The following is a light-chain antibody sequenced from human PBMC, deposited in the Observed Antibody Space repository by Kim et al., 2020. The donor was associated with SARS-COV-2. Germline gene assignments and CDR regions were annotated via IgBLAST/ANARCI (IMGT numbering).Light chain of an antibody. CDR3: ETWDTSLTVRV. J-gene: IGLJ3*02. CDR1: RSNIGSNP. Sequence: QSVLTQPPSVSAAPGQKVTISCSGSRSNIGSNPVSWYQQFPGTAPKRITFDNNTRPSGIPDRFSSSESGTAATLGITGLRTGDEAHYYCETWDTSLTVRVFGGGTKVTVL. V-gene: IGLV1-51*01. CDR2: DNN.